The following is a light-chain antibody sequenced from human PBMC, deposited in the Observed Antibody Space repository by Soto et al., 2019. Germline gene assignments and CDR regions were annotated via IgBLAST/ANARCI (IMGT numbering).Light chain of an antibody. CDR3: QQYGSSGT. CDR1: QRLSASD. J-gene: IGKJ1*01. V-gene: IGKV3-20*01. Sequence: EIVLTQPPGTLSLSPGQRATLSCRASQRLSASDIAWYQQKPGQAPRLLIYGASNRATGIPDRFSGSGSGTDFTLTISRLEPEDFAVYYCQQYGSSGTFGQGTKVDIK. CDR2: GAS.